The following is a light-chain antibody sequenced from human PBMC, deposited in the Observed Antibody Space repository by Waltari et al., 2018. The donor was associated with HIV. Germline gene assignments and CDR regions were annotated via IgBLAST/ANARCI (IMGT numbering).Light chain of an antibody. V-gene: IGKV3D-15*01. J-gene: IGKJ4*01. CDR2: TAT. CDR3: QQYHNWPLS. CDR1: QNINHN. Sequence: EILVTQSPDTVYVSPGDSVTLSCRASQNINHNVAWFRQRPRQAPRVLMYTATQRATGVSARFTGSGSGTEFTLTINSVQSEDFGLYFCQQYHNWPLSFGGGTRMEIK.